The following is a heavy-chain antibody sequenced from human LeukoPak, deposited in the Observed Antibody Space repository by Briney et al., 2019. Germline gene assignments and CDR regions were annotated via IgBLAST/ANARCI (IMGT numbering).Heavy chain of an antibody. CDR1: GFTFSSYG. Sequence: PGGSLRLSCAASGFTFSSYGMHWVRQAPGKGLEWVAVISYDGSNKYYADSVKGRFTISRDNSKNTLYLQMNSLRAEDTAVYYCAKSNREDIVVVPAALRDYYFDYWGQGTLVTASS. CDR3: AKSNREDIVVVPAALRDYYFDY. V-gene: IGHV3-30*18. CDR2: ISYDGSNK. D-gene: IGHD2-2*01. J-gene: IGHJ4*02.